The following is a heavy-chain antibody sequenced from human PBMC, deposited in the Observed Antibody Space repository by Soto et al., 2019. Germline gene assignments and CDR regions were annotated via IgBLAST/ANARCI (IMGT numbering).Heavy chain of an antibody. D-gene: IGHD6-13*01. J-gene: IGHJ1*01. V-gene: IGHV3-30*18. CDR1: GFTFSSYG. Sequence: GGSLRLSCAASGFTFSSYGMHWVRQAPGKGLEWVAVISYDGSNKYYADSVKGRFTISRDNSKNTLYLQMNSPRAEDTAVYYCAKDPLDGHSGGYYFQHWGQGTLVTVSS. CDR2: ISYDGSNK. CDR3: AKDPLDGHSGGYYFQH.